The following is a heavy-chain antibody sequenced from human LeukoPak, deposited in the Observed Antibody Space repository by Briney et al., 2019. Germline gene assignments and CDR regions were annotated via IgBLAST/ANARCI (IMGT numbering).Heavy chain of an antibody. Sequence: GGSLRLSCAASGLTFSSHGMRWVRQAPGKGLEWVSGINWNGGSTGYADSVKGRFTISRDNAKNSLYLQMNSLRAEDTALYYCARDLGQYSSGWENHDAFDIWGQGTMVTVSS. CDR3: ARDLGQYSSGWENHDAFDI. D-gene: IGHD6-19*01. V-gene: IGHV3-20*04. CDR1: GLTFSSHG. J-gene: IGHJ3*02. CDR2: INWNGGST.